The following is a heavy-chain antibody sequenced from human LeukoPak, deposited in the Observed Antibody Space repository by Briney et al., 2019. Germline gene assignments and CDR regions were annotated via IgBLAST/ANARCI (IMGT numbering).Heavy chain of an antibody. J-gene: IGHJ4*02. Sequence: GGSLRLSCAAYGFTFSSYAMSWVRPAPGKGLEWVSAVSGSGGSKYYADQGRGRFTISRDNSKSTLYLQMNSLRAEDTAVYYCAKDLLDPMVRGMVDYWGQGTLVTVSS. V-gene: IGHV3-23*01. CDR2: VSGSGGSK. CDR1: GFTFSSYA. D-gene: IGHD3-10*01. CDR3: AKDLLDPMVRGMVDY.